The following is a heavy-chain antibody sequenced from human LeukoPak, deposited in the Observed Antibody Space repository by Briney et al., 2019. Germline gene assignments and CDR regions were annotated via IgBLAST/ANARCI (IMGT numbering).Heavy chain of an antibody. CDR1: GGSISSYY. V-gene: IGHV4-4*09. D-gene: IGHD3-10*01. Sequence: SETPSLTCTVSGGSISSYYWSWIRQPPGKGLEWIGYIYTSGSTNYNPSLKSRVTISVDTSKNQFSLKLSSVTAADTAVYYCARRTTGSGPFQHWGQGTLVTVSS. CDR2: IYTSGST. J-gene: IGHJ1*01. CDR3: ARRTTGSGPFQH.